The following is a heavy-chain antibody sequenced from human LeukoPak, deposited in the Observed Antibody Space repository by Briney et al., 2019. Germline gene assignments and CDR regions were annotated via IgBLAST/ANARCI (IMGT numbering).Heavy chain of an antibody. J-gene: IGHJ4*02. Sequence: PGGSLRLSCAASGFTFSSYGMSWVRQAPGKGLEWVSAISGSGGSTYYADSVKGRFTISRDNSKNTLYLQMNSLRAEDTAVYYCAISQWLEYYFDYWGQGTLVTVSS. CDR1: GFTFSSYG. V-gene: IGHV3-23*01. D-gene: IGHD6-19*01. CDR3: AISQWLEYYFDY. CDR2: ISGSGGST.